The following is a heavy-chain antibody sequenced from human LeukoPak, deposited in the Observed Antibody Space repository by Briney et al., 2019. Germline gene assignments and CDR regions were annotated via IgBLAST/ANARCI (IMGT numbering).Heavy chain of an antibody. CDR2: IYTDGGT. CDR3: ASGGHLDY. CDR1: GLTVSNNY. Sequence: GGSLRLSCAASGLTVSNNYMSWVRQAPGKGLEWVSVIYTDGGTFYTDSVKGRFTISRDSSKNTLYLQMNSPRADDTAVYYCASGGHLDYWGQGALVTVAS. D-gene: IGHD3-16*01. J-gene: IGHJ4*02. V-gene: IGHV3-53*01.